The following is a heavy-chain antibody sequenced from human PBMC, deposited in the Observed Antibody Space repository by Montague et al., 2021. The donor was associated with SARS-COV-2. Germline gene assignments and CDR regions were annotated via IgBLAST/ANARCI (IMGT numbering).Heavy chain of an antibody. CDR3: ARDRGVQYQLQMPFYFDY. J-gene: IGHJ4*02. V-gene: IGHV4-59*12. CDR2: IYNGGSI. Sequence: SETLSLTCSVSGGSISNYFWSWIRQTPGKGLEWIGYIYNGGSIDYNPSLKSRVTISVDTSKNQFSLRLSSVTAADTAVYYCARDRGVQYQLQMPFYFDYWGQGTLVTVSS. D-gene: IGHD2-2*01. CDR1: GGSISNYF.